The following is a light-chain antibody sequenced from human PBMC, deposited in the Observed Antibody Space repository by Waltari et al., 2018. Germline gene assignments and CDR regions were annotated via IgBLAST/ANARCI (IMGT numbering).Light chain of an antibody. J-gene: IGLJ2*01. CDR1: TSHPGDGHH. CDR3: QSFDSRLSDGVV. CDR2: GNN. V-gene: IGLV1-40*01. Sequence: QSVLTQPPSVSGPPGQRVTLSCPASTSHPGDGHHVTWYQKIPGTSPKLLIFGNNNRPSGVPDRFSGSKSGTSASLAITGLQAEDEGDYYCQSFDSRLSDGVVFGGGTKVTVL.